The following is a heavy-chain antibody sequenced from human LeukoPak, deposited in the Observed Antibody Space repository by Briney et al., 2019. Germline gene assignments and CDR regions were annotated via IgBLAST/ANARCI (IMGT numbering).Heavy chain of an antibody. CDR2: ISWNSGGM. J-gene: IGHJ4*02. D-gene: IGHD3-16*01. Sequence: PGGSLRLSCAASGFSFDDYAMHWVRQAPGKGLEWVSGISWNSGGMGYADSVKGRFTISRDNAKNSLYLQMNSLRTEDTALYYCGRGRWLSESPLDYWGQGTLVTVSS. CDR3: GRGRWLSESPLDY. CDR1: GFSFDDYA. V-gene: IGHV3-9*01.